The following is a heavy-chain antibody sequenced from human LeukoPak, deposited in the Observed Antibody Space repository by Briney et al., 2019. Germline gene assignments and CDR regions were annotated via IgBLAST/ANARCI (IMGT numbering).Heavy chain of an antibody. J-gene: IGHJ4*02. V-gene: IGHV4-39*01. Sequence: SETLSLTCTVSGGSISSGSYYWAWIRQPPGKGLEWIASIYYSGTTYYNPSLTSRVTISVDTSKNQFSLNLSSVTAADTAVYYCARHPDYGSSSSFDHWGQGTLVTPSS. CDR2: IYYSGTT. CDR3: ARHPDYGSSSSFDH. CDR1: GGSISSGSYY. D-gene: IGHD6-6*01.